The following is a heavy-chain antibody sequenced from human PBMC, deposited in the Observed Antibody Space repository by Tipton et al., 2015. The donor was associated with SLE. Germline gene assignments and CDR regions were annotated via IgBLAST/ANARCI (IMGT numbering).Heavy chain of an antibody. V-gene: IGHV3-74*01. Sequence: LSLTCAVYGGSVRGYYWSWIRQAPGKGPVWVSRINNDGSSTTYADSVKGRFTISRDNAKNTLYLQMNSLRAEDTAVYYCARDSPDYWGQGTLVTVSS. CDR2: INNDGSST. J-gene: IGHJ4*02. CDR1: GGSVRGYY. CDR3: ARDSPDY.